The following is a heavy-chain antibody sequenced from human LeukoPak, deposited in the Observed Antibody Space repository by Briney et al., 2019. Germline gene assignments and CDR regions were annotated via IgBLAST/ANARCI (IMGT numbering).Heavy chain of an antibody. CDR1: GFTLSSYE. J-gene: IGHJ4*02. Sequence: GGSLRLSCIVSGFTLSSYEMTWFRQAPGKGLEWVSSIGYSGSDTHYADSVKGRFTVSRDNSKNTLYLQLNSLRADDTAVYYCTRTSGWYGVSWGQGTLVSVSS. CDR2: IGYSGSDT. D-gene: IGHD6-19*01. V-gene: IGHV3-23*01. CDR3: TRTSGWYGVS.